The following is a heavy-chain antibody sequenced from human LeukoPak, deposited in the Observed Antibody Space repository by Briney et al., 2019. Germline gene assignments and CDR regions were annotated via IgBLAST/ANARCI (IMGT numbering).Heavy chain of an antibody. CDR1: EYTFTGYY. CDR2: INPNSGGT. CDR3: ARGYSGSQGAFDI. V-gene: IGHV1-2*02. D-gene: IGHD1-26*01. Sequence: ASVKVSCKASEYTFTGYYMRWVRQAPGQGLEWMGWINPNSGGTNYAQKFQGRVTMTRDTSISTAYMELSRLRSDDTAVYYCARGYSGSQGAFDIWGQGTMVTVSS. J-gene: IGHJ3*02.